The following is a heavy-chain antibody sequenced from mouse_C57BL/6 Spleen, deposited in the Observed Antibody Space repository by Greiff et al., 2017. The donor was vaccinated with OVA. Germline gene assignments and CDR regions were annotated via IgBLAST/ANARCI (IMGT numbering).Heavy chain of an antibody. CDR2: IWGVGST. CDR3: ASDGPEGFAY. V-gene: IGHV2-6*01. CDR1: GFSLTRYG. Sequence: VKLVESGPGLVAPSQSLSITCTVSGFSLTRYGVDWIRQSPGKGLEWLGVIWGVGSTNYNSALKSRLSISKDNSKSQVFLKMNSLQTDDTAMYYCASDGPEGFAYWGQGTLVTVSA. J-gene: IGHJ3*01.